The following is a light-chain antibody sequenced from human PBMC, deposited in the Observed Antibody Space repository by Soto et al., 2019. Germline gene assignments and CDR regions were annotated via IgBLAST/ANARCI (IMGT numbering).Light chain of an antibody. J-gene: IGLJ1*01. V-gene: IGLV2-14*01. Sequence: QSVLTHPASVSGSPGQSITISCTGTSTYIGAYNYVSWYQQHPGKAPKLLIYEVTNRPSGVSNRFSGSKSGNTASLTISGLQAEDEANYYCNSYTTLSNRVFGTGTKVTVL. CDR2: EVT. CDR1: STYIGAYNY. CDR3: NSYTTLSNRV.